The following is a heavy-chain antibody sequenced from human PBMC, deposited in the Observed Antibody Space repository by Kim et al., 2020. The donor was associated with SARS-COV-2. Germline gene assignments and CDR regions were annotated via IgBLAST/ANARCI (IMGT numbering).Heavy chain of an antibody. D-gene: IGHD3-10*01. V-gene: IGHV4-59*13. Sequence: SETLSLTCTVSGGSISSYYWSWIRQPPGKGLEWIGYIYYSGSTNYNPSLKSRVTISVDTSKNQFSLKLSSVTAADTAVYYCARDIITMVRGAHYYYGMDVWGQGTTVTVSS. CDR2: IYYSGST. J-gene: IGHJ6*02. CDR1: GGSISSYY. CDR3: ARDIITMVRGAHYYYGMDV.